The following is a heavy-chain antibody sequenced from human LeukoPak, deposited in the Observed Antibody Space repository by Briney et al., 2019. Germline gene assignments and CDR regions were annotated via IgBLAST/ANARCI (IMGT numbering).Heavy chain of an antibody. CDR2: IYPGDSDT. CDR3: AQQGAYGSGTYGGFDY. Sequence: GESLMISCQTSGYSFSTYWIGWVRQMPGKGLEWMGIIYPGDSDTIYDPSFQGQVTISVDKSNNTAYLQWSSLKASDTAIYYCAQQGAYGSGTYGGFDYWGQGTLVTVSS. CDR1: GYSFSTYW. D-gene: IGHD3-10*01. J-gene: IGHJ4*02. V-gene: IGHV5-51*01.